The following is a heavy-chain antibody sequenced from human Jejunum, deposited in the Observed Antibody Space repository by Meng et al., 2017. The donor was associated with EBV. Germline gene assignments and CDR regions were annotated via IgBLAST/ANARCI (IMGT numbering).Heavy chain of an antibody. Sequence: QVQLQEAGPGLVKPSETLSLTCSVSGDSVHGYNYWTWIRQPPGKGLEWIGNLYYAGKAIYKASLQSRVTISVDTSKNQISLKVTSVTAADTAIYYCARGRGYDYGDSWGQGTLVTVSS. D-gene: IGHD5-12*01. CDR1: GDSVHGYNY. J-gene: IGHJ5*02. V-gene: IGHV4-61*01. CDR3: ARGRGYDYGDS. CDR2: LYYAGKA.